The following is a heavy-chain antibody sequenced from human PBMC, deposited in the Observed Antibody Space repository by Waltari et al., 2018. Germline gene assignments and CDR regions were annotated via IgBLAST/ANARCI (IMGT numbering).Heavy chain of an antibody. CDR1: GLTFSTSW. Sequence: EVQLVESGGDLVQPGGSLRLSCAASGLTFSTSWMHWVRRAPGTGLLWVSRIVGDGSSTAYTDSVKGRFTISRDNARNTLYLQMNSLRAEDTAVYYCARDWGSGAFDIWGQGTMVTVSS. J-gene: IGHJ3*02. CDR2: IVGDGSST. V-gene: IGHV3-74*01. D-gene: IGHD3-16*01. CDR3: ARDWGSGAFDI.